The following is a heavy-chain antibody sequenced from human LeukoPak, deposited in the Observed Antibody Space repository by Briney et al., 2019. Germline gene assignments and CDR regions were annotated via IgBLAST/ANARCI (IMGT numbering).Heavy chain of an antibody. Sequence: ASVKVSCKASGYTFTSYGISWVRQAPGQGLEWMGWISAYNGNTNYAQKLQGRVTMTTDTSTSTAYMELRSLRSDDTAVYYCARVSNYLLGYNWFDPWGQGTLVTVSS. CDR1: GYTFTSYG. J-gene: IGHJ5*02. D-gene: IGHD4-11*01. CDR2: ISAYNGNT. V-gene: IGHV1-18*01. CDR3: ARVSNYLLGYNWFDP.